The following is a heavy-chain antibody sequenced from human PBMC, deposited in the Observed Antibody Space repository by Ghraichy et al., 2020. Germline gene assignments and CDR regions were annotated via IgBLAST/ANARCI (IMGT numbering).Heavy chain of an antibody. Sequence: LSLTCAASGFTFDDYTMHWVRQAPGKGLEWVSLISWDGGSTYYADSVKGRFTISRDNSKNSLYLQMNSLRTEDTALYYCASQVGSYYFDYWGQGTLVTVSS. CDR1: GFTFDDYT. CDR2: ISWDGGST. CDR3: ASQVGSYYFDY. D-gene: IGHD1-26*01. J-gene: IGHJ4*02. V-gene: IGHV3-43*01.